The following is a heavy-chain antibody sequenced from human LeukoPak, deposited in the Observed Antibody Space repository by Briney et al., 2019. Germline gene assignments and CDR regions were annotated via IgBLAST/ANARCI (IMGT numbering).Heavy chain of an antibody. CDR2: ISGSGGST. CDR1: GFTFSSYG. D-gene: IGHD3-10*01. V-gene: IGHV3-23*01. J-gene: IGHJ4*02. CDR3: AKQDYYGSGPQRGNFDY. Sequence: VGSLRLSCAASGFTFSSYGMSWVRQAPGKGLEWVSAISGSGGSTYYADSVKGRFTISRDNSKNTLYLQMNSLRAEDTAVYYCAKQDYYGSGPQRGNFDYWGQGTLVTVSS.